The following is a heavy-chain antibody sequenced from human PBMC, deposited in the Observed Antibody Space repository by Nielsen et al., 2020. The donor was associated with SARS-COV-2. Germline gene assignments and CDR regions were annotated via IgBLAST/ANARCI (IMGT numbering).Heavy chain of an antibody. D-gene: IGHD4-17*01. CDR3: ARGRPVTDY. J-gene: IGHJ4*02. CDR1: GGSISSSNYY. Sequence: GSLRLSCTVSGGSISSSNYYWGWIRQPPGKGLEWIGEINHSGSTNYNPSLRSRVTISVDTSKNQFSLKLYSVTAADTAVYYCARGRPVTDYWGQGTLVTVSS. CDR2: INHSGST. V-gene: IGHV4-39*07.